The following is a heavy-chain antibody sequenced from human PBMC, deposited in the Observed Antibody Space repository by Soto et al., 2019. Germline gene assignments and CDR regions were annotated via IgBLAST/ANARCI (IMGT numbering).Heavy chain of an antibody. V-gene: IGHV1-18*01. CDR3: SRGTSIPASGDY. D-gene: IGHD6-6*01. CDR1: GYTFTNYG. Sequence: ASVKVSCKASGYTFTNYGINWVRQAPGQGLEWLGWVSAYNGERRYAQRVQARVIMTSDTSTTTAYMELRSLRSDDTAVYYCSRGTSIPASGDYWGQGTLVTVSS. CDR2: VSAYNGER. J-gene: IGHJ4*01.